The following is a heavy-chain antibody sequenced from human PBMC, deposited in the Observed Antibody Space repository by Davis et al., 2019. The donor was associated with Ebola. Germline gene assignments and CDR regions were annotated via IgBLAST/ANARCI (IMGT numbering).Heavy chain of an antibody. D-gene: IGHD1-14*01. CDR1: GGTFSSYA. V-gene: IGHV1-69*05. J-gene: IGHJ5*02. CDR3: ARALNLNWFDP. Sequence: SVKVSCKASGGTFSSYAISWVRQAPGQGLEWMGGIIPIFGTANYAQKLQGRVTMTTDTSTSTAYMELSRLRSDDTAVYYCARALNLNWFDPWGQGTLVTVSS. CDR2: IIPIFGTA.